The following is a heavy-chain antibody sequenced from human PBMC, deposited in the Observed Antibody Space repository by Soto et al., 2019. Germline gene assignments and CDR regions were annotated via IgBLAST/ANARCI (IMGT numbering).Heavy chain of an antibody. Sequence: SETLSLTCTVSGGSISSGDYYWSWIRQPPGKGLERIGYIYYSGSTNYNPSLKSRVTISVDTSKNQFSLKLSSVTAADTAVYYCARVRGRLLRFDPWGQGTLVTVSS. J-gene: IGHJ5*02. CDR1: GGSISSGDYY. CDR2: IYYSGST. CDR3: ARVRGRLLRFDP. V-gene: IGHV4-30-4*01. D-gene: IGHD2-15*01.